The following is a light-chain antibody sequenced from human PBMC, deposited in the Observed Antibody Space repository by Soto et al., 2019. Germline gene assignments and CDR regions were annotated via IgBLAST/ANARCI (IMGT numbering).Light chain of an antibody. J-gene: IGLJ3*02. CDR3: LLYYGGAQV. V-gene: IGLV7-43*01. Sequence: QAVVTQEPSLTVSPGGTVTLTCASSTGAVTSGYYPNWFQQKPGQAPRALIYSTSDKYSWTPARFSGSLLGGKAALTLSGVQPEDEAEYYCLLYYGGAQVFGGGTKVTVL. CDR1: TGAVTSGYY. CDR2: STS.